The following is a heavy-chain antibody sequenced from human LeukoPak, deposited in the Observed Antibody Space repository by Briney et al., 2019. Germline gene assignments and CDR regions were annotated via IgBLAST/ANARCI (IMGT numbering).Heavy chain of an antibody. J-gene: IGHJ4*02. Sequence: SETLSLTCTVSGGSISSYYWSWIRQPPGKGLEWIGYIYYSGSTNYNPSLKSRVTISVDTSKNQFSLKLSSVTAADTAVYYCVREPRDGYIDYWGQGTLVTVSS. CDR1: GGSISSYY. CDR3: VREPRDGYIDY. D-gene: IGHD5-24*01. CDR2: IYYSGST. V-gene: IGHV4-59*01.